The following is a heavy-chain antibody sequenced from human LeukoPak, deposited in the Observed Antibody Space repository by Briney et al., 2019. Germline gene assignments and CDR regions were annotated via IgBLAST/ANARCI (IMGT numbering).Heavy chain of an antibody. J-gene: IGHJ4*02. CDR3: ASVPPGLRLGVN. D-gene: IGHD3-16*01. CDR1: GGSISSYY. CDR2: IYYSGST. V-gene: IGHV4-59*01. Sequence: SETLSLTCTVSGGSISSYYWSWIRQPPGKGLEWIGYIYYSGSTNYNPSLKSRVAISVDTSKNQFSLKLSSVTAADTAVYYCASVPPGLRLGVNWGQGTLVTVSS.